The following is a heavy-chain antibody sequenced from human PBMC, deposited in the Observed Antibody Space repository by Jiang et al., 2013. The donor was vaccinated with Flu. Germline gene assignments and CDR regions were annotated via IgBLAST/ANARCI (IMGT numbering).Heavy chain of an antibody. Sequence: SQTLSLTCAISGDSVSSNSAAWNWIRQSPSRGLEWLGRTYYRSKWYNDYAVSVKSRITINPDTSKNQFSLQLNSVTPEDTAVYYCARASYDFWSGYYPLGDYYYYYGMDVWGQGTTVTVSS. CDR3: ARASYDFWSGYYPLGDYYYYYGMDV. CDR1: GDSVSSNSAA. D-gene: IGHD3-3*01. V-gene: IGHV6-1*01. CDR2: TYYRSKWYN. J-gene: IGHJ6*01.